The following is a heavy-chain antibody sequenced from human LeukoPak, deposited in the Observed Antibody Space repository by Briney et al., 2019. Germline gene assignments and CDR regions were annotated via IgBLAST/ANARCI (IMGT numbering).Heavy chain of an antibody. CDR3: TGYYDFWSGYLRASGHAFDI. CDR1: GFTFGDYA. J-gene: IGHJ3*02. V-gene: IGHV3-49*04. Sequence: GGSLRLSCTASGFTFGDYAMSWVRQAPGKGLEWVGFIRSKAYGGTTEYAASVKGRFTISRDDSKSIAYLQMNSLKTEDTAVYYCTGYYDFWSGYLRASGHAFDIWGQGTMVTVSS. D-gene: IGHD3-3*01. CDR2: IRSKAYGGTT.